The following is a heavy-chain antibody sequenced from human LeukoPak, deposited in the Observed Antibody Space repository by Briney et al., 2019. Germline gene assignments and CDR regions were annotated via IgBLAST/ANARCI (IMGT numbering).Heavy chain of an antibody. V-gene: IGHV4-39*01. CDR1: GGSISSSSYY. CDR3: ARNPTTVKAWFDP. Sequence: PSETLSLTCTVSGGSISSSSYYWGWIRQPPGKGLEWIGSIYYSGSTYYNPSLKSRVTISVDTSKNQFSLKLSSVTAADTAVYYCARNPTTVKAWFDPWGQGTLVTVSS. CDR2: IYYSGST. J-gene: IGHJ5*02. D-gene: IGHD4-11*01.